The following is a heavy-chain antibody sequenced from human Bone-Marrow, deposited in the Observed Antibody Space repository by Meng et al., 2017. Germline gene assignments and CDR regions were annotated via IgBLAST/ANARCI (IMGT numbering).Heavy chain of an antibody. J-gene: IGHJ6*02. CDR3: ARGTKIWFGELLQRGGMDV. CDR2: IWYDGSNK. V-gene: IGHV3-33*01. Sequence: GGPLRLSCAASGFTFISSGMHWVRQAPGKGMEWVAVIWYDGSNKYYADSVKGRFTITRDNSKNTLYLQMKSLRAEDKAVYYCARGTKIWFGELLQRGGMDVWGQGTTVTVSS. D-gene: IGHD3-10*01. CDR1: GFTFISSG.